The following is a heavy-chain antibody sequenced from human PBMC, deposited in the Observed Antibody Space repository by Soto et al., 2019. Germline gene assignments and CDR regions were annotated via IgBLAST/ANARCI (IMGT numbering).Heavy chain of an antibody. Sequence: SETLSLPCTVSGGSISSSSYYWGWIRQPPGKGLEWIGSIYYSGSTYYNPSLKSRVTISVDTSKNQFSLKLSSVTAADTAVYYCVLECVGTSCLYDAFDIWGQGTMVTVSS. CDR1: GGSISSSSYY. J-gene: IGHJ3*02. D-gene: IGHD2-2*01. V-gene: IGHV4-39*01. CDR2: IYYSGST. CDR3: VLECVGTSCLYDAFDI.